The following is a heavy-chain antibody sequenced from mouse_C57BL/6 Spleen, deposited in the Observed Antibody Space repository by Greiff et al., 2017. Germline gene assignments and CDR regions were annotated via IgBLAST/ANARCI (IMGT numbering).Heavy chain of an antibody. CDR3: TRWGVRGDY. V-gene: IGHV1-15*01. CDR1: GYTFTDYE. CDR2: IDPETGGT. Sequence: VKLQESGAELVRPGASVTLSCKASGYTFTDYEMHWVKQTPVHGLEWIGAIDPETGGTAYNQKFKGKAILTADKSSSTAYMELRSLTSEDSAVYYCTRWGVRGDYWGQGTTLTVSS. D-gene: IGHD2-2*01. J-gene: IGHJ2*01.